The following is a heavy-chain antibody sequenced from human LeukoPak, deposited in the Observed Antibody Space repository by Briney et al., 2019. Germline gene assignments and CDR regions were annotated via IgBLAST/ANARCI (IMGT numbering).Heavy chain of an antibody. CDR2: ITPIFGTA. V-gene: IGHV1-69*13. J-gene: IGHJ6*02. CDR3: ARAPVGYCSSTSCSSHYYGMDV. D-gene: IGHD2-2*01. CDR1: GGTFSSYA. Sequence: ASVKVSCKASGGTFSSYAISWVRQAPGQGLEWMGGITPIFGTANYAQKFQGRVTITADESTSTAYMELSSLRSEDTAVYYCARAPVGYCSSTSCSSHYYGMDVWGQGTTVTVSS.